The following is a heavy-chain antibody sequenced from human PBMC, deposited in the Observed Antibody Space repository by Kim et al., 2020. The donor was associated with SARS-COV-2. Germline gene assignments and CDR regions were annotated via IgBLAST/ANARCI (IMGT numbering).Heavy chain of an antibody. J-gene: IGHJ4*02. CDR2: IYHSGST. V-gene: IGHV4-38-2*02. CDR1: GYSISSGYY. CDR3: ARDGHIVVVTARPDY. D-gene: IGHD2-21*02. Sequence: SETLSLTCTVSGYSISSGYYWGWIRQPPGKGLEWIGSIYHSGSTHYNPSLKSRVTISVDTSKNQFSLKLSSVTAADTAVYYCARDGHIVVVTARPDYWGQGTLVTVSS.